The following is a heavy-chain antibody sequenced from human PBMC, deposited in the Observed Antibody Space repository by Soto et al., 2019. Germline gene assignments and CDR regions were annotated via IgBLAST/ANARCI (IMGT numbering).Heavy chain of an antibody. Sequence: LCGGSISSGDYYWSWIRQPPGKGLEWIGYIYYSGSTYYNPSLKSRVTISVDTSKNQFSLKLSSVTAADTAVYYCARQNHGGVQTFDYWGQGTLVTVSS. CDR3: ARQNHGGVQTFDY. J-gene: IGHJ4*02. CDR1: GGSISSGDYY. CDR2: IYYSGST. V-gene: IGHV4-30-4*01. D-gene: IGHD1-1*01.